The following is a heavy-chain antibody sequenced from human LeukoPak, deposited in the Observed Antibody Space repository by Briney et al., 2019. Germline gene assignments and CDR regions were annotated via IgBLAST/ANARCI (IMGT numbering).Heavy chain of an antibody. CDR2: IKQDGSEK. CDR3: GSSITMIRGY. CDR1: GFTFSRYW. Sequence: PGGSLRLSCAASGFTFSRYWMSWVRQAPGKGREWGANIKQDGSEKYYVDSVKGRFTISRDNAKNSLYLQMNSLRAEDTAVYYCGSSITMIRGYWGQGTLVTVSS. V-gene: IGHV3-7*01. D-gene: IGHD3-22*01. J-gene: IGHJ4*02.